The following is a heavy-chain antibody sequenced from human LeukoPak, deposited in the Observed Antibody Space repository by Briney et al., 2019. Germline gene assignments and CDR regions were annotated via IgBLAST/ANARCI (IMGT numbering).Heavy chain of an antibody. CDR1: GFTFSGSA. Sequence: GGSLRLSCAASGFTFSGSAMHWVRQASGKGLEWVGRIRSKANSYATAYAASVKGRFTISRDDSKNTACLQTNSLKTEDTAVYYCTLGRYSSGWYVDYWGQGTLVTVSS. D-gene: IGHD6-19*01. V-gene: IGHV3-73*01. J-gene: IGHJ4*02. CDR3: TLGRYSSGWYVDY. CDR2: IRSKANSYAT.